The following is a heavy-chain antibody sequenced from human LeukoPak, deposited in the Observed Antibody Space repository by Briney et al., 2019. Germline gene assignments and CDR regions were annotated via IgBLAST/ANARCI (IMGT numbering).Heavy chain of an antibody. J-gene: IGHJ4*02. CDR3: ARHNSPYYDLWSGYYTPDENLDY. Sequence: SETLSLTCAVSGYSISSGYYWGWIRQPPGKGLEWIGSIYHSGSTYYNPSLKSRVTISVDTSKNQFSLKLSSVTAADTAVYYCARHNSPYYDLWSGYYTPDENLDYWGQGTLVTVSS. CDR2: IYHSGST. V-gene: IGHV4-38-2*01. CDR1: GYSISSGYY. D-gene: IGHD3-3*01.